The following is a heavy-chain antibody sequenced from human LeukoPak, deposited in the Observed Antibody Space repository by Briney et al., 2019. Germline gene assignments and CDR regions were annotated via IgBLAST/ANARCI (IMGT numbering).Heavy chain of an antibody. CDR1: GFTFRSYG. D-gene: IGHD3-22*01. V-gene: IGHV3-30*18. CDR3: AKEGDDYYDSSGYYYDY. Sequence: GGSLRLSCAASGFTFRSYGMHWVRQAPGKGLEWVAVISYDGSNKYYADSVKGRFTISRDNSKNTLYLQMNSLRAEDTAVYYCAKEGDDYYDSSGYYYDYWGQGTLVTVSS. CDR2: ISYDGSNK. J-gene: IGHJ4*02.